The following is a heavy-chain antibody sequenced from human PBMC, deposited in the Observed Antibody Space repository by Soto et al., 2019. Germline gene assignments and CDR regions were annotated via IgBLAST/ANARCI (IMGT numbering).Heavy chain of an antibody. CDR1: RFLFSIYA. J-gene: IGHJ4*02. CDR2: ISGSGCST. V-gene: IGHV3-23*01. CDR3: AKLVQHAFDY. Sequence: GWSLRLSCAPSRFLFSIYAMSWVRQAPGKGLEWVSAISGSGCSTYYADSVKGRFTISRDNSKNTLYLQMNSLRAEDTAVYYCAKLVQHAFDYWGQGTLVTVSS.